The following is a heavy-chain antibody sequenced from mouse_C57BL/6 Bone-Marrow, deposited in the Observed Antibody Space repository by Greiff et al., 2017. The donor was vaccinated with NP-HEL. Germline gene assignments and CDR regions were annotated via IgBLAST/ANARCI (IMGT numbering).Heavy chain of an antibody. D-gene: IGHD2-3*01. V-gene: IGHV1-81*01. J-gene: IGHJ4*01. CDR3: ARDEGWSGAMDY. CDR1: GYTFTSYG. Sequence: QVQLKQSGAELARPGASVKLSCKASGYTFTSYGISWVKQRTGQGLEWIGEIYPRSGNTYYNEKFKGKATLTADKSSSTAYMELRSLTSEDSAVYFCARDEGWSGAMDYWGQGTSVTVSS. CDR2: IYPRSGNT.